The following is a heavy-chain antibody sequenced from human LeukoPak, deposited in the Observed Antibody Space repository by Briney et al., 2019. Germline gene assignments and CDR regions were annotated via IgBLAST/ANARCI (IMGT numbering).Heavy chain of an antibody. Sequence: GGSLRLSCAASGFTFSSYAMSWVRQAPGKGLEWVSAISGSGGSTYYADSVKGRFTISRDNSKNTLYLQMNSLRAEDTAVYYCAKGGQPVLPHYYYYMDVWGKGTTVTVSS. D-gene: IGHD6-13*01. CDR1: GFTFSSYA. CDR3: AKGGQPVLPHYYYYMDV. J-gene: IGHJ6*03. V-gene: IGHV3-23*01. CDR2: ISGSGGST.